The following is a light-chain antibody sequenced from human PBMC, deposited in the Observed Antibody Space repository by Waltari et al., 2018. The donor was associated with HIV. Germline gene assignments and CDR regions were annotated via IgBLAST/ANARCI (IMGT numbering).Light chain of an antibody. CDR3: VAWDDSLNARV. J-gene: IGLJ3*02. CDR2: MNN. V-gene: IGLV1-44*01. Sequence: QSVMTQPPSASGSPGQRVTISCSGRNSNIGSNVVSWYKQFPGTAPKLVIHMNNQRPSGVPDRFSGSKSGTSGSLAIDGLQSEDEAVYYCVAWDDSLNARVFGGGTKVTVL. CDR1: NSNIGSNV.